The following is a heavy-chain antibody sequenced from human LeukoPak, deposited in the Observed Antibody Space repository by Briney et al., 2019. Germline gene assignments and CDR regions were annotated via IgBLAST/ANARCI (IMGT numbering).Heavy chain of an antibody. J-gene: IGHJ4*02. CDR2: TYYRSKWYN. V-gene: IGHV6-1*01. Sequence: SQTLSLTCAISGDSVSSNSAAWNWLRQSPSRGLEWLGRTYYRSKWYNDYAVSVKSRITINPDTSKNQFSLQLNSVTPEDTAMYYCARWPEYDPYYFDYWGQGTLVTVSS. CDR1: GDSVSSNSAA. CDR3: ARWPEYDPYYFDY. D-gene: IGHD6-6*01.